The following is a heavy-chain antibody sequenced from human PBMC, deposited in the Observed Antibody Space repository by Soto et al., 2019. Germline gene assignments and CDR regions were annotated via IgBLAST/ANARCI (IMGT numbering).Heavy chain of an antibody. CDR2: IYYSGST. D-gene: IGHD3-10*01. V-gene: IGHV4-59*08. CDR1: GGSISSYY. CDR3: ARAYYGSGSGYYYYYYYMDV. J-gene: IGHJ6*03. Sequence: ETLSLTCTVSGGSISSYYWSWIRQPPGKGLEWIGYIYYSGSTNYNPSLKSRVTISVDTSKNPFSLKLSSLTAADTAVYYCARAYYGSGSGYYYYYYYMDVWGKGTTVTVSS.